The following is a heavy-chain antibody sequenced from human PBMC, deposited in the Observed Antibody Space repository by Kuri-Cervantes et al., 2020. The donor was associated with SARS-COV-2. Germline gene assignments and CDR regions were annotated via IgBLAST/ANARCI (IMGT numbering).Heavy chain of an antibody. V-gene: IGHV1-69*05. D-gene: IGHD3-3*01. Sequence: SVKVSCKASGGTFSSYAISWVRQAPGQGLEWMGGIIPTFGTANYAQKFQGRVTITTDESTSTAYMELSSLRSEDTAVYYCARSEAARVLRFLEWFVLRAFDIWGQGTMVTVSS. CDR2: IIPTFGTA. J-gene: IGHJ3*02. CDR3: ARSEAARVLRFLEWFVLRAFDI. CDR1: GGTFSSYA.